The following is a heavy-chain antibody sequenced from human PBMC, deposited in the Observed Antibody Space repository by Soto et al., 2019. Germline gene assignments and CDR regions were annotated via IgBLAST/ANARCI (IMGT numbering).Heavy chain of an antibody. D-gene: IGHD2-15*01. V-gene: IGHV3-23*01. J-gene: IGHJ6*02. CDR2: ISTNGART. CDR3: VKPGYCSADDCHYFYYYGMDV. Sequence: PGGSLRLSCAASGFTFSSYAMSWVRQAPGKGLEWVSAISTNGARTYYADSVKGRFSISRDNSKNTLYFQMSSLRAEDTAVYYCVKPGYCSADDCHYFYYYGMDVWGQGTTVTVSS. CDR1: GFTFSSYA.